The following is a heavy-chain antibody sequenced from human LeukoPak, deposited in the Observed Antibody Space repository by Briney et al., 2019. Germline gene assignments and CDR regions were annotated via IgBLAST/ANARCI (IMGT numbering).Heavy chain of an antibody. V-gene: IGHV3-21*01. CDR2: ISSSSSYT. D-gene: IGHD5-12*01. Sequence: GVSLRLSCAASGVTFSSYSMNWVRQAPGKGLEWVSSISSSSSYTYYADSVKGRFTISRDNAKNSLYLQMNSLRAEDTAVYYCARGGGYSGHGAYYFDYWGQGTLVTVSS. CDR3: ARGGGYSGHGAYYFDY. CDR1: GVTFSSYS. J-gene: IGHJ4*02.